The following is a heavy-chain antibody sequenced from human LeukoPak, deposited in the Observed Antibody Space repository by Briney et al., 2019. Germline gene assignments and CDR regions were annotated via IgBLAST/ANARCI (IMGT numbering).Heavy chain of an antibody. V-gene: IGHV3-74*01. CDR3: ARETSGSFPY. J-gene: IGHJ4*02. D-gene: IGHD2-15*01. CDR2: INSDGSSP. Sequence: GGSLRLPCTASGFTFSSYWMQWVRQAPGKGLVWVSRINSDGSSPSYADSVKGRFTISRDNSKNTLYLQMNNLSAEDTAVYYYARETSGSFPYWGQGTLVTVSS. CDR1: GFTFSSYW.